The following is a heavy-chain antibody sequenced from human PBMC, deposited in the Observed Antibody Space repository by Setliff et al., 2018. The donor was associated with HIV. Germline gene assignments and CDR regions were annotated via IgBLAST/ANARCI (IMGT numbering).Heavy chain of an antibody. D-gene: IGHD5-12*01. V-gene: IGHV4-39*07. CDR2: IYYSGTT. CDR1: GGSISGSDYY. Sequence: NPSETLSLTCTVSGGSISGSDYYWAWIRQPPGKGLEWIGSIYYSGTTYYNPSLKSRVTISVDTSKNQFSLKLSSVTAADTAVYFCAREKYKFGYQVYFFDSWGQG. J-gene: IGHJ4*02. CDR3: AREKYKFGYQVYFFDS.